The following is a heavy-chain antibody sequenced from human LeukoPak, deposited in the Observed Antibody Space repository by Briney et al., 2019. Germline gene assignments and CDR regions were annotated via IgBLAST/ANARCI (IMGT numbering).Heavy chain of an antibody. J-gene: IGHJ4*02. CDR1: GFTFSSYA. D-gene: IGHD3-10*01. Sequence: GGSLRLSCAASGFTFSSYAMSWVRQAPGKGLEWVSAISGSGGSTYYADSVKGRFTISRDNSKNTLYLQMNSLRAEDTAVYYCAKPLHYYGSGSYDYWGQGTLVTVFS. V-gene: IGHV3-23*01. CDR2: ISGSGGST. CDR3: AKPLHYYGSGSYDY.